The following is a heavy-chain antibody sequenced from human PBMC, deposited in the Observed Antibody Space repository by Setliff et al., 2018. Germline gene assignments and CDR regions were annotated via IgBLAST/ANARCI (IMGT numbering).Heavy chain of an antibody. D-gene: IGHD3-10*01. Sequence: KPSETLSLTCTVSGGSFNAYSWTWIRQSAGKGLEWIGRMHNSGSTNYNSFFQGRVSISVDESKTQFSLNLYSVTAADTATYYCAGDKWVLVRTHNYYYVDIWGKGTTVTVSS. V-gene: IGHV4-4*07. CDR3: AGDKWVLVRTHNYYYVDI. CDR2: MHNSGST. J-gene: IGHJ6*03. CDR1: GGSFNAYS.